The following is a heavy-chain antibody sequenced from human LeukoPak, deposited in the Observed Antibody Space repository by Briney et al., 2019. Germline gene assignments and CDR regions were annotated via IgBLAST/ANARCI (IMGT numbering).Heavy chain of an antibody. D-gene: IGHD1-7*01. CDR1: GGSISSGGYY. CDR2: IYHSGST. J-gene: IGHJ4*02. CDR3: ARDLDWNYADY. V-gene: IGHV4-30-2*01. Sequence: SETLSLTCTVSGGSISSGGYYWNWIRQPPGKGLEWIGYIYHSGSTYYNPSLKSRVTISVDSSKNQFSLILISVTAADTAVYYCARDLDWNYADYWGQGTLVTVSS.